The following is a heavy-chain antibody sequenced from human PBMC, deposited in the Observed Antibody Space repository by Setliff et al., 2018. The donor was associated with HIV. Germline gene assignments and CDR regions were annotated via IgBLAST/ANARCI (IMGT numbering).Heavy chain of an antibody. CDR2: THYSGSS. CDR3: ARDVGLCGVDCWPYFYFDL. J-gene: IGHJ2*01. V-gene: IGHV4-59*11. Sequence: SETLSLTCTISGGFISNHYWNWIRQPPGKGLEWIGSTHYSGSSHYSPSLKSRVTISLDTSKNQFSLKLSSMTAADTAVYYCARDVGLCGVDCWPYFYFDLWGRGNLVTVSS. D-gene: IGHD2-21*02. CDR1: GGFISNHY.